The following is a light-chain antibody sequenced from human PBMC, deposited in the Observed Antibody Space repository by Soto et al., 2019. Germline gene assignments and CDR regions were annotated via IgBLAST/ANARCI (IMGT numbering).Light chain of an antibody. CDR3: MQALQTPPT. Sequence: DIVMTQSPLSLPVTPGEPASISCRSSQSLLHINGNNYMDWYLQKPGQSPQLLIYLGSNRASGVPDRFSGSGSGTDFTLKISRVEAEDVGVYYCMQALQTPPTFGQGTRVEIK. CDR2: LGS. CDR1: QSLLHINGNNY. V-gene: IGKV2-28*01. J-gene: IGKJ1*01.